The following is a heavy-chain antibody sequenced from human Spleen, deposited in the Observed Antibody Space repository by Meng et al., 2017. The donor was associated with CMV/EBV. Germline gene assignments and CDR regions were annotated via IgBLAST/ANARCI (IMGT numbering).Heavy chain of an antibody. CDR2: IIPILGIA. Sequence: FSSYAISWVRQAPGQGLEWMGGIIPILGIANYAQKFQGRVTITADKSTSTAYMELSSLRSEDTAVYYCAREGVVGSLEWLRGHYFDNWGQGTLVTVSS. D-gene: IGHD3-3*01. V-gene: IGHV1-69*10. CDR1: FSSYA. J-gene: IGHJ4*02. CDR3: AREGVVGSLEWLRGHYFDN.